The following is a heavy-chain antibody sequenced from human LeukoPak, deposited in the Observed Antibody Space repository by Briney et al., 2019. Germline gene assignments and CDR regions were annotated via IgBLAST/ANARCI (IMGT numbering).Heavy chain of an antibody. Sequence: TSGTLSLTSAVSGGSISSSNWWSWVRQPPGKGLEWIGEIYHSGSTNYNPSLKSRVTISVDKSKNQFSLKLSSVTAADTAVYYCASRGSSSGYSYYYYGMDVWGQGTTVTVSS. CDR3: ASRGSSSGYSYYYYGMDV. D-gene: IGHD3-22*01. CDR1: GGSISSSNW. CDR2: IYHSGST. J-gene: IGHJ6*02. V-gene: IGHV4-4*02.